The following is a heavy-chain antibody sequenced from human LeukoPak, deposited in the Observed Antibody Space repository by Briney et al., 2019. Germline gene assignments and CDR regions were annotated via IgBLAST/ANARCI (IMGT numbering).Heavy chain of an antibody. J-gene: IGHJ4*02. V-gene: IGHV4-34*01. D-gene: IGHD3-22*01. Sequence: PSETLPLTCAVYGGSISGYYWSWIRQPPGRGLEWIGEINHSGSTNYNPSLKSRVTISVDTSKNQLSLKLSSVTAADTAVYYCARGLGSRYYDSISLAYWGQGTLVTVSS. CDR3: ARGLGSRYYDSISLAY. CDR2: INHSGST. CDR1: GGSISGYY.